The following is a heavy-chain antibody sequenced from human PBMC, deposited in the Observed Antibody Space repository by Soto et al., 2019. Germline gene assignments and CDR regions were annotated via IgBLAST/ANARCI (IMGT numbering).Heavy chain of an antibody. CDR2: INTDGSNT. Sequence: PGGSLRLSCAASGFTFSSYWMHWFRQAPGKGLVWVSRINTDGSNTAYADSVKGRFTISRDNAKNTLYLQVSGLRAEDTAVYYCASWFTYGNFDYFDYWCQGTQVTVSS. V-gene: IGHV3-74*01. CDR3: ASWFTYGNFDYFDY. J-gene: IGHJ4*02. CDR1: GFTFSSYW. D-gene: IGHD3-10*01.